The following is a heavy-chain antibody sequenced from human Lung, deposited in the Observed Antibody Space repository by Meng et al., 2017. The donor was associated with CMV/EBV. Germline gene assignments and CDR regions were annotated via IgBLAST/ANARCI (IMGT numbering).Heavy chain of an antibody. D-gene: IGHD4-17*01. V-gene: IGHV4-31*03. Sequence: QVQAQASGPGLVNPSQTLSLTCTVSGGSISSGGFYWSWIRMHPGKGLEWIGYIYYSGSTYYNPSLRSRVAISIDTSKNQFSLKLTSVTSADTAVYFCARTNYGDYNWFDPWGQGTLVTVSS. CDR3: ARTNYGDYNWFDP. CDR1: GGSISSGGFY. CDR2: IYYSGST. J-gene: IGHJ5*02.